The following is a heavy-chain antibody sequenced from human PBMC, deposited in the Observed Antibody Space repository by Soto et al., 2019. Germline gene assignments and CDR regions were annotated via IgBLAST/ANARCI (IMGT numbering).Heavy chain of an antibody. V-gene: IGHV3-23*01. CDR1: GFTFSSYA. D-gene: IGHD6-13*01. Sequence: GGSLRLSCAASGFTFSSYAMSWVRQAPGKGLEWVSAISGSGGSTYYADSVKGRFTISRDNSKNTLYLQMNSLRAEDTAVYYWAKARPLYSSSWGFDYWGQGTLVTVSS. CDR2: ISGSGGST. CDR3: AKARPLYSSSWGFDY. J-gene: IGHJ4*02.